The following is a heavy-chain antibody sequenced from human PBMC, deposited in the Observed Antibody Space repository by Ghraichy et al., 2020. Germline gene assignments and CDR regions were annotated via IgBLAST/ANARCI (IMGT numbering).Heavy chain of an antibody. CDR1: GFSLSTSGMR. Sequence: SGPTLVKPTQTLTLTCTFSGFSLSTSGMRVSWIRQPPGKALEWLARIDWDDDKFYSTSLKTRLTISKDTSKNQVVLTMTNMDPVDTATYYCARIKRAAGRPGYYYYYMDVWGKGTTVTVSS. CDR2: IDWDDDK. CDR3: ARIKRAAGRPGYYYYYMDV. J-gene: IGHJ6*03. D-gene: IGHD6-13*01. V-gene: IGHV2-70*04.